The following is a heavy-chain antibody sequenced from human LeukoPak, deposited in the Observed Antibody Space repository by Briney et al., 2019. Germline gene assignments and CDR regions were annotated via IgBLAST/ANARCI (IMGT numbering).Heavy chain of an antibody. Sequence: MSSETLSLTCTVSGGSISSSSYYWGWIRQPPGKGLEWIVSIYYSGSTYYNPSLKSRVTISVDTSKNQFSLKLSSVTAADTAVYYCAREGDYYDSSGYRVYYFDYWGQGTLVTVSS. CDR3: AREGDYYDSSGYRVYYFDY. D-gene: IGHD3-22*01. CDR1: GGSISSSSYY. J-gene: IGHJ4*02. V-gene: IGHV4-39*01. CDR2: IYYSGST.